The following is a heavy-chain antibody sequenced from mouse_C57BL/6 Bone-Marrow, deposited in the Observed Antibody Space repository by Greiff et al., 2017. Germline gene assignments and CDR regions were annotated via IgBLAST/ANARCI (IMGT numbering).Heavy chain of an antibody. CDR3: ARNLLLAY. J-gene: IGHJ3*01. CDR2: ISSGSSTI. D-gene: IGHD1-1*01. V-gene: IGHV5-17*01. CDR1: GFTFSDYG. Sequence: EVKLMESGGGLVKPGGSLKLSCAASGFTFSDYGMHWVRQAPEKGLEWVAYISSGSSTIYYADTVKGRFTISRDNAKNTLFLQMTSLRSEDTAMYYCARNLLLAYWGQGTLVTVSA.